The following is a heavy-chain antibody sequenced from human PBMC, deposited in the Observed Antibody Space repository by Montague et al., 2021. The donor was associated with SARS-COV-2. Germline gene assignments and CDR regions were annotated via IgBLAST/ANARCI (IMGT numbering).Heavy chain of an antibody. D-gene: IGHD2-15*01. V-gene: IGHV4-4*07. CDR1: GDSISSFY. Sequence: SDTLSLTSTVSGDSISSFYWNWIRQPAGKGLEWIGRIYASGGTNXNPSLKSRVTMSVDTSKNQFSLKLNSVTAADTAVYYCGRGVVAATPVVDYWGRGTLVTVSS. J-gene: IGHJ4*02. CDR3: GRGVVAATPVVDY. CDR2: IYASGGT.